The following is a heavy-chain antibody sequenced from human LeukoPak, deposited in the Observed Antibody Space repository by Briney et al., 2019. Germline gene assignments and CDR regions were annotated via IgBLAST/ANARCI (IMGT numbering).Heavy chain of an antibody. D-gene: IGHD5-18*01. V-gene: IGHV1-18*01. CDR1: GYTFSSYG. J-gene: IGHJ4*02. Sequence: GASVKVSCKASGYTFSSYGISWVRQAPRQGLEWMGWISGYNGNTNYAQKLQGRLTMTTDTSTSTAYMELSSLRSEDTAVYYCARDFGGVQLWTPSIDYWGQGTLVTVSS. CDR3: ARDFGGVQLWTPSIDY. CDR2: ISGYNGNT.